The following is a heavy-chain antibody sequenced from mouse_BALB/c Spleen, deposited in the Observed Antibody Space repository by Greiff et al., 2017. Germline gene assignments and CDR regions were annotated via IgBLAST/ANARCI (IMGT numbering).Heavy chain of an antibody. J-gene: IGHJ2*01. CDR2: ISSGGSYT. Sequence: EVQLVESGGGLVKPGGSLKLSCAASGFTFSSYAMSWVRQTPEKRLEWVATISSGGSYTYYPDSVKGRFTISRDNAKNTLYLQMSSLRSEDTAMYYCARSIYYDYDGDYFDYWGQGTTLTVSS. CDR1: GFTFSSYA. V-gene: IGHV5-9-3*01. CDR3: ARSIYYDYDGDYFDY. D-gene: IGHD2-4*01.